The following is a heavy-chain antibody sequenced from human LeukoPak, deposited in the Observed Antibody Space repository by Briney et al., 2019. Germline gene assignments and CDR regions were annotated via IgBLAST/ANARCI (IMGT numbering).Heavy chain of an antibody. CDR3: AKGHPNYYDNSGYDY. D-gene: IGHD3-22*01. Sequence: TGESLRLSCAASGFPLGSYAMSWVRQAPGKGLEWVSTVSGTGETTYYADSVKGRFNISRDNSKNTLYLQMNSLRPDDTAIYYCAKGHPNYYDNSGYDYWGPGTLVTVSS. V-gene: IGHV3-23*01. J-gene: IGHJ4*02. CDR1: GFPLGSYA. CDR2: VSGTGETT.